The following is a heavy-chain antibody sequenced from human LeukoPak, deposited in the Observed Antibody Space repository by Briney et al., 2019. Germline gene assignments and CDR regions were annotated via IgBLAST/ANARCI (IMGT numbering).Heavy chain of an antibody. CDR1: GYSISSGYY. Sequence: SETLSLTCTVSGYSISSGYYWGWIRQPPGKGLEWIGSIYHSGSTYYNPSLKSRVTISVDTSKNQFSLKLSSVTAADTAVYYCARSGSRGQDYWGQGTLVTVSS. D-gene: IGHD6-13*01. CDR2: IYHSGST. J-gene: IGHJ4*02. CDR3: ARSGSRGQDY. V-gene: IGHV4-38-2*02.